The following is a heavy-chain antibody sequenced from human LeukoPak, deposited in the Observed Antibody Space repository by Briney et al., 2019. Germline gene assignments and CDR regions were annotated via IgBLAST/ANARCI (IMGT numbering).Heavy chain of an antibody. J-gene: IGHJ5*02. CDR1: GFTFSRSA. CDR2: IDKKDKGYATAT. D-gene: IGHD1-26*01. V-gene: IGHV3-73*01. Sequence: PGGSLKLSCAASGFTFSRSAIHGVRQSSGKGLEWVGQIDKKDKGYATATAYAASVKGRFTISKDDSINTAYLQMNSLKTEDTALYYCTRDSGTYNWFDPWGQGTLVTVSS. CDR3: TRDSGTYNWFDP.